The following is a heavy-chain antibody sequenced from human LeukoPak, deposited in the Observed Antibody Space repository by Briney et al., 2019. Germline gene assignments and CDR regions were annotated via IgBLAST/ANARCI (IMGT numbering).Heavy chain of an antibody. CDR1: GGSISSYY. Sequence: SETLSLTCTVSGGSISSYYWSWIRQPPGKGLEWIGYIYYSGSTNYNPSLKSRVTISVDTSKNQFSLKLSSVTAADTAVYYCARVGYSYGYGTNNWFDPWGQEPWSPSPQ. CDR3: ARVGYSYGYGTNNWFDP. CDR2: IYYSGST. J-gene: IGHJ5*02. D-gene: IGHD5-18*01. V-gene: IGHV4-59*01.